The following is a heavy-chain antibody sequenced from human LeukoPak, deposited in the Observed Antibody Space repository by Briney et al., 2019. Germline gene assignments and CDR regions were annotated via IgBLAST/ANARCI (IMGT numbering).Heavy chain of an antibody. CDR3: AKGRRTGFVDY. CDR2: ITNDGSRR. J-gene: IGHJ4*02. D-gene: IGHD1-1*01. V-gene: IGHV3-30*18. CDR1: IFVFSEYY. Sequence: PGGSLRLSCEPSIFVFSEYYMHWVRLAPGKGLEWLAVITNDGSRRFYADSVKGRFTVSRDNSKSLLFLQMESLRHDDTGIYYCAKGRRTGFVDYWGQGALVTVSS.